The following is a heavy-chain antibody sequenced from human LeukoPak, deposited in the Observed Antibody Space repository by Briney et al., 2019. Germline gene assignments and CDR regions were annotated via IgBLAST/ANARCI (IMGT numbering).Heavy chain of an antibody. CDR1: GYTFTGHY. Sequence: GASVKVSCKASGYTFTGHYMHWVRQAPGQGLEWMGRINPNSGGTNYAQKFQGRVTMTRDTSISTAYMELSRLRSDDTAVYYCARVAAGGFGHYYYMDVWGKGTTVTVSS. J-gene: IGHJ6*03. CDR2: INPNSGGT. D-gene: IGHD3-10*01. CDR3: ARVAAGGFGHYYYMDV. V-gene: IGHV1-2*06.